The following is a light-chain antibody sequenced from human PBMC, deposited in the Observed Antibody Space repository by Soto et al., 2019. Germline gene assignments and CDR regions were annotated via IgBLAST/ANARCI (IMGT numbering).Light chain of an antibody. CDR2: DAS. CDR3: QQYNSYSWT. Sequence: DIPMTQSPSAVSASVGDRVTTTCRASQSISSWLAWYQQKPGKAPKLLIYDASSLESGVPSRFSGSGSGTEFTLTISSLQPDDFATYYCQQYNSYSWTFGQGTKVDVK. CDR1: QSISSW. J-gene: IGKJ1*01. V-gene: IGKV1-5*01.